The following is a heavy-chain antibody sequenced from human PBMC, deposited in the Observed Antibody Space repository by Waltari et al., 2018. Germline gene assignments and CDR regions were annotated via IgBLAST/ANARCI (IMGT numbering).Heavy chain of an antibody. Sequence: QVQLVQSGAEVKKPGASVKVSCKASGYTFTGYYMHWVRQAPGQGLEWMGWINPNSGGTNYAQKFQGRVTMTRDTSISTAYMELSRLRSDDTAVYYCARDPPWDSSGYTFDYWGQGTLVTVSS. V-gene: IGHV1-2*02. CDR3: ARDPPWDSSGYTFDY. CDR1: GYTFTGYY. CDR2: INPNSGGT. J-gene: IGHJ4*02. D-gene: IGHD3-22*01.